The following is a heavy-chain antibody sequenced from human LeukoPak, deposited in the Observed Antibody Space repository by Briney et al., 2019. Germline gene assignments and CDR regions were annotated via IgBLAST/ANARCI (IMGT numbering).Heavy chain of an antibody. CDR2: IHHDGSGT. J-gene: IGHJ6*02. CDR3: VKEPFFHYGMDL. D-gene: IGHD3-16*01. Sequence: GGSLRLSCLASGFSFGTSSMHWIRQTPGKGLEYVSAIHHDGSGTFYTDSVKDRFTISRDNSKNTLYLQMRSLRTEDTAVYYCVKEPFFHYGMDLWGQGTTVTVSS. CDR1: GFSFGTSS. V-gene: IGHV3-64D*06.